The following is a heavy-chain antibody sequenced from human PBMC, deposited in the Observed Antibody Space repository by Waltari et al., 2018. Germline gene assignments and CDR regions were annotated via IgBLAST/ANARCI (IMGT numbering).Heavy chain of an antibody. J-gene: IGHJ2*01. CDR3: AKDAGSSWAIGYFDL. CDR2: ISWNSGSI. CDR1: GLTFDDYA. D-gene: IGHD6-13*01. Sequence: EVQLVESGGGLVQPGRSLRLSCAASGLTFDDYAMHWVRQAPGKGLEWVSGISWNSGSIGYVDSVKGRFTISRDNAKNSLYLQMNSLRAEDMALYYCAKDAGSSWAIGYFDLWGRGTLVTVSS. V-gene: IGHV3-9*03.